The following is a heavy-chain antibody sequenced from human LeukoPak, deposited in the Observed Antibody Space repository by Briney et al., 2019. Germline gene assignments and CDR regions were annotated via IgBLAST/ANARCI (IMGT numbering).Heavy chain of an antibody. CDR1: GGSISRYY. V-gene: IGHV4-59*01. CDR3: ARGYGRYFDY. D-gene: IGHD5-18*01. Sequence: PSETLSLTCTVSGGSISRYYWTWIRQPPGKGLEWIGYIYYTGTTDYNPSLKSRVTISVDTSKNQFSLKLSSVTAADTAVYYCARGYGRYFDYWGQGTLVTVSS. J-gene: IGHJ4*02. CDR2: IYYTGTT.